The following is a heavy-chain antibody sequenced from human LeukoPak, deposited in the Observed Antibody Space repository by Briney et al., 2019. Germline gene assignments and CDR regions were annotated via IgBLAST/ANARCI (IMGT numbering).Heavy chain of an antibody. CDR2: IYYSGST. CDR3: ARLMTTVTGFDP. D-gene: IGHD4-17*01. J-gene: IGHJ5*02. V-gene: IGHV4-59*01. CDR1: GGSISSYY. Sequence: SETLSLTCTVSGGSISSYYWSWIRQPPGKGLEWIGYIYYSGSTNYNPSLKSRVTISVDTSKNQFSLKLSSVTAADTAVYYCARLMTTVTGFDPWGQGTLVTVSS.